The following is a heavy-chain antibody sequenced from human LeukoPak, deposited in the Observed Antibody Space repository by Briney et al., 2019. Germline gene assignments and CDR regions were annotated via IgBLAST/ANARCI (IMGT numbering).Heavy chain of an antibody. CDR1: GFTFSSYW. D-gene: IGHD3-22*01. Sequence: GGSLRLSCAASGFTFSSYWMDWVRQAPGKGLVWVSRINSAGSITGYADSVKGRFTISRDNAKNTLYLEMSSLRAEDTAVYYCARETFYYYDSSDYYGIFDYWGQGTLVSVSS. CDR3: ARETFYYYDSSDYYGIFDY. V-gene: IGHV3-74*01. CDR2: INSAGSIT. J-gene: IGHJ4*02.